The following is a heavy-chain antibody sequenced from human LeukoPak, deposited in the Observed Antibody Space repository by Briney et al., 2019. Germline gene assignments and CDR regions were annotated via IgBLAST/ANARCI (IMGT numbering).Heavy chain of an antibody. CDR1: GFTFSTYA. CDR3: ARERGYSYGYADY. D-gene: IGHD5-18*01. CDR2: ITNTGGVT. V-gene: IGHV3-23*01. Sequence: GGSLRLSCAASGFTFSTYAMSWVRQAPGKGLKWVSGITNTGGVTLYADSVKGRLTVSRDNSKNTLYLHMNSLRAEDTAVYYCARERGYSYGYADYWGQGTLVTVSS. J-gene: IGHJ4*02.